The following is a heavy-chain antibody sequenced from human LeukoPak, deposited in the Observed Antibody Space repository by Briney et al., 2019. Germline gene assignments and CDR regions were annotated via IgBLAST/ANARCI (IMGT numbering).Heavy chain of an antibody. J-gene: IGHJ6*02. Sequence: ASVKVSCKASGYSFTDYYIHWVRQAPGQGLEWMGCINPKSCGTKSAHKFQVRGTMTRNTAISTAYMELNSVRSEATAVDDRSRVTAFSGCTTTSRYESPVGYYYYGMDVWGQGTTVTVSS. V-gene: IGHV1-2*02. CDR3: SRVTAFSGCTTTSRYESPVGYYYYGMDV. CDR1: GYSFTDYY. D-gene: IGHD2-2*01. CDR2: INPKSCGT.